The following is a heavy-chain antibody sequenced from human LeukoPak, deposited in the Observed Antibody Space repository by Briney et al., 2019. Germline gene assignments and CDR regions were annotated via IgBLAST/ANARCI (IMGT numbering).Heavy chain of an antibody. CDR3: ARDKNAFDI. Sequence: SETLSLTCTVSGGSISSSSYYWGWIRQPPGKGLEWIGSIYYSGSTYYNPSLKSRVTISVDTSKNQFSLKLSSVTAADTAVYYCARDKNAFDIWGQGTMVSVSS. V-gene: IGHV4-39*07. CDR1: GGSISSSSYY. CDR2: IYYSGST. J-gene: IGHJ3*02.